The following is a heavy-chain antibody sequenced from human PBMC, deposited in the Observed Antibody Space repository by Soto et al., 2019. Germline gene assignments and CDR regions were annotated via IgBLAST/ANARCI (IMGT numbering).Heavy chain of an antibody. J-gene: IGHJ4*02. CDR2: IYYSGST. D-gene: IGHD2-2*03. Sequence: PSETLSLTCTVSGGSISSYYWSWIRQPPGKGLEWIGYIYYSGSTNYNPSLKSRVTISVDTSKNQFSLKLSSVTAADTAVYFCAREGNLGRWIQTLDSWGKGTLVTVSS. CDR3: AREGNLGRWIQTLDS. V-gene: IGHV4-59*12. CDR1: GGSISSYY.